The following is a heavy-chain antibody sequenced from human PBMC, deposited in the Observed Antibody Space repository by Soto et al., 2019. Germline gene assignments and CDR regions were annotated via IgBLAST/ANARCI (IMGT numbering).Heavy chain of an antibody. CDR3: ARVIGYYSFIDY. V-gene: IGHV4-31*03. J-gene: IGHJ4*02. CDR2: IYYSGNT. D-gene: IGHD3-22*01. Sequence: SETLSLTCTVSGGSISSGGYYWSWIRQHPGKGLEWIGYIYYSGNTYYNPSLKSRVTISVDTSKNQFSLKLTSVTAADTAVYYCARVIGYYSFIDYWGQGTLVTVSS. CDR1: GGSISSGGYY.